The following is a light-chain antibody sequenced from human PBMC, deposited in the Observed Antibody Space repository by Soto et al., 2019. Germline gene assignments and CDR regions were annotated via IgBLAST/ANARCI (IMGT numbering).Light chain of an antibody. V-gene: IGLV2-14*01. CDR1: SSDVGDYPN. J-gene: IGLJ1*01. Sequence: QSVLTQPASVSGSPGQLITVSCTGTSSDVGDYPNVSWYQQHPGKVPKLIIYEVIHRPSGVTSRFSGSKSENTASLTISGLQAEDEADYYCSSYSATNTLVFGSGTKVTVL. CDR3: SSYSATNTLV. CDR2: EVI.